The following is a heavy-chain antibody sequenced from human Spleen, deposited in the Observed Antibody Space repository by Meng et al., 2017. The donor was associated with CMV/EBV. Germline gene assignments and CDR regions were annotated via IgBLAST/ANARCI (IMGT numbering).Heavy chain of an antibody. CDR2: MFSSGSP. Sequence: SETLSLTCSVSGGSISSRNYYWGWIRQSPRKGLEWIGSMFSSGSPYYNPSLKSRLTISIDTSKNHFSLRLSSVSAADTAVYYCAGTSGERDSYFYAVDVWGQGTTVTVSS. CDR1: GGSISSRNYY. D-gene: IGHD7-27*01. J-gene: IGHJ6*02. V-gene: IGHV4-39*02. CDR3: AGTSGERDSYFYAVDV.